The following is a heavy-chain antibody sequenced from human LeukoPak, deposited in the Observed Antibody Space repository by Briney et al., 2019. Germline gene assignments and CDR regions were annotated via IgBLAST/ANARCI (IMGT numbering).Heavy chain of an antibody. J-gene: IGHJ3*01. Sequence: KGGESLKISCKGSGYSFSNYWIGWVRQMPGKGLEWVGIIYPATSDARYSPSFQGQVTISADGSINTAYLRWSSLKASDGAMYYCARHKQMTTTSDAFGLWGQGTLVTVSS. D-gene: IGHD5-24*01. V-gene: IGHV5-51*01. CDR3: ARHKQMTTTSDAFGL. CDR2: IYPATSDA. CDR1: GYSFSNYW.